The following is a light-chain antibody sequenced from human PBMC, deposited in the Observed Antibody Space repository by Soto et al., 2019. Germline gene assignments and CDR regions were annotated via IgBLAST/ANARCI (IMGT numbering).Light chain of an antibody. V-gene: IGKV3-20*01. CDR2: DAS. CDR1: QSVTSSY. J-gene: IGKJ4*01. CDR3: QQYGSSLLT. Sequence: EIVLTQSPGTLSLSPGERVTLSCRAGQSVTSSYLAWYQQKPGQAPRLLIYDASSRPTGIPDRFSGSGSGTDFTLTISRLELEDFAVYYCQQYGSSLLTFGGGTKVEIK.